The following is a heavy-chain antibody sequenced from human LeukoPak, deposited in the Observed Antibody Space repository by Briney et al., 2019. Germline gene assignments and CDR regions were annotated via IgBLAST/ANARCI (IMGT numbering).Heavy chain of an antibody. D-gene: IGHD2-2*01. J-gene: IGHJ4*02. CDR3: TRDSPRVNCSTSSCFLYYFDY. Sequence: PGGSLRLSCAASGFTFSSYSMHWVRQAPGKGLEWVAVISYDGSNKYYADSVKGRFAISRDNAKNTLILQMNSLRPEDTAVYYCTRDSPRVNCSTSSCFLYYFDYWGQGTLVTVSS. CDR1: GFTFSSYS. V-gene: IGHV3-30*09. CDR2: ISYDGSNK.